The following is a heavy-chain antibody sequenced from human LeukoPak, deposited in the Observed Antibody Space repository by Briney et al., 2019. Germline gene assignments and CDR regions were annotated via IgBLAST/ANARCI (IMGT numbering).Heavy chain of an antibody. CDR1: GFTFSNYH. V-gene: IGHV3-11*04. Sequence: GGSLRLSCAASGFTFSNYHMSWVRQAPGKGLEWVSYSSTSGYTTYYADSVKGRFTISRDNARNSLYLQMNSLRAEDTAVYYCAREGGYYDSSGNFDYWGQGTLVTVSS. D-gene: IGHD3-22*01. J-gene: IGHJ4*02. CDR2: SSTSGYTT. CDR3: AREGGYYDSSGNFDY.